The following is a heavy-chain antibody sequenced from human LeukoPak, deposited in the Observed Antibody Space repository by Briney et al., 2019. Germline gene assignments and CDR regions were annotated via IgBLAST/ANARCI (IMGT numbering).Heavy chain of an antibody. D-gene: IGHD3-3*01. J-gene: IGHJ6*03. CDR3: ATYYDFWSAVRYYYYYYMDV. CDR2: ISGSGGST. V-gene: IGHV3-23*01. CDR1: GFTFSSYA. Sequence: GGSLRLSCAASGFTFSSYAMSWVRQAPGKGLEWVSAISGSGGSTYYADSVKGRFTISRDNSKDTLYLQMNSLRAEDTAVYYCATYYDFWSAVRYYYYYYMDVWGKGTTVTVSS.